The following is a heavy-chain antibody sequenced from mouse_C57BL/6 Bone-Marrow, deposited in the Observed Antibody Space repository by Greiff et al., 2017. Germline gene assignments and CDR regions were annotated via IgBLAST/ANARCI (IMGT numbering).Heavy chain of an antibody. Sequence: QVQLKQPGAELVKPGASVKLSCKASGYTFTSYWMHWVKQRPGQGLEWIGMIHPNSGSTNYNEKFKSKATLTVDKSSSTAYMQLSSLTSEDSSVYYCARGRITTVVDYFDYWGQGTTLTVSA. CDR3: ARGRITTVVDYFDY. CDR1: GYTFTSYW. J-gene: IGHJ2*01. D-gene: IGHD1-1*01. V-gene: IGHV1-64*01. CDR2: IHPNSGST.